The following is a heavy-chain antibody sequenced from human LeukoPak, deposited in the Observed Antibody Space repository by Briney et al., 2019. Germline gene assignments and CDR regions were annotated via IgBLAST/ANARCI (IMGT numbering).Heavy chain of an antibody. CDR2: IYYSGST. CDR1: GFSISTFY. D-gene: IGHD6-13*01. Sequence: PSETLSLTCTVSGFSISTFYWSWLRQPPGKGLEWIGYIYYSGSTNYNASLKSRVTISVDTSKNQFSLKLTSVTAADTAVYYCARSLSTGPSAAGDAFYFYYGLDVWGQGTTVTVSS. V-gene: IGHV4-59*01. CDR3: ARSLSTGPSAAGDAFYFYYGLDV. J-gene: IGHJ6*02.